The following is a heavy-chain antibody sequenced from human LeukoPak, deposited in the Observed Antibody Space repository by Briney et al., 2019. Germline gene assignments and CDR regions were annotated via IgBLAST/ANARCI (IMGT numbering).Heavy chain of an antibody. CDR2: IYHSGST. CDR3: ARGLWPGYGMDV. CDR1: GGSISSYY. J-gene: IGHJ6*02. D-gene: IGHD3-10*02. V-gene: IGHV4-59*12. Sequence: PSETLSLTCTVSGGSISSYYWSWIRQPPGKGLEWIGYIYHSGSTYYNPSLKSRVTISVDRSKNQFSLKLSSVTAADTAVYYCARGLWPGYGMDVWGQGTTVTVSS.